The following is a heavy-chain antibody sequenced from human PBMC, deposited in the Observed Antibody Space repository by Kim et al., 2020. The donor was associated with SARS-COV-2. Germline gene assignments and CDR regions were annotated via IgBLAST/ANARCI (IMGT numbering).Heavy chain of an antibody. V-gene: IGHV3-64*02. D-gene: IGHD3-22*01. Sequence: YADSVKGRFTSSRDNSENTLYLQVGSVRTEDMAVYCCARSAPDSTGYFDYWGQGTLVTVSS. CDR3: ARSAPDSTGYFDY. J-gene: IGHJ4*02.